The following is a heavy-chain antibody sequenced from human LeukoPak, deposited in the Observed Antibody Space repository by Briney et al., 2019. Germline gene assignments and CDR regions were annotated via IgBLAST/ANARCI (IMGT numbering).Heavy chain of an antibody. CDR2: ISGSAGST. Sequence: GGSLRLSCAASRFTFSTYAMSWVRQAPGKGLEWVSAISGSAGSTNYADSVKGRFTISRDNSKNTLYLQMNSLRAEDTAVYYCAKASTWGSYLRFDYWGQGTLVTVSS. D-gene: IGHD3-16*02. CDR3: AKASTWGSYLRFDY. V-gene: IGHV3-23*01. J-gene: IGHJ4*02. CDR1: RFTFSTYA.